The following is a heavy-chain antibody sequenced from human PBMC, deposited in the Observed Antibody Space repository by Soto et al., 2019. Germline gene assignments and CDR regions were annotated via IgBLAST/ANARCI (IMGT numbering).Heavy chain of an antibody. Sequence: EVQLVQSGAEVKKPGESLKISCKGSGYSFTSYWIGWVRQMPGKGLEWMGIIYPGDSDTRYSPSFQGQVTISADKSISTAYLQWSSLKASDTAMYYCARYSREYYYDSSGYYAFDYWGQGTLVTVSS. D-gene: IGHD3-22*01. J-gene: IGHJ4*02. V-gene: IGHV5-51*01. CDR3: ARYSREYYYDSSGYYAFDY. CDR1: GYSFTSYW. CDR2: IYPGDSDT.